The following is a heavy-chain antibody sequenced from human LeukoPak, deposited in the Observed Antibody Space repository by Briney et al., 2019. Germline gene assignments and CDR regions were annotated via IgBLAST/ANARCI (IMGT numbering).Heavy chain of an antibody. CDR2: INPSGDNT. CDR1: GYTFTNNF. V-gene: IGHV1-46*01. D-gene: IGHD3-10*01. Sequence: ASVKVSCKASGYTFTNNFMHWVRQAPGQGLEWIGIINPSGDNTWYAQKFQGRVTITADESTGTAYMELSSLRSEDTAVYYCARGGRFTGFDYYGSEVGRVAGYYYYMDVWGKGTTVTISS. CDR3: ARGGRFTGFDYYGSEVGRVAGYYYYMDV. J-gene: IGHJ6*03.